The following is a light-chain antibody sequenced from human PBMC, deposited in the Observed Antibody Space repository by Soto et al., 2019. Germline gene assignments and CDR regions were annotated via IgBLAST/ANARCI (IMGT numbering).Light chain of an antibody. CDR3: VTWDDSLSGVI. V-gene: IGLV1-47*01. CDR2: SNN. Sequence: QSVLTQPPSASGTPGQRVTISCSGSSSSIGSNYVYWYQQFPGTAPKRLIYSNNERPSGVPDRISGSKSGTSASLAISGLRSEDEADYYCVTWDDSLSGVIIGGGTKLTVL. CDR1: SSSIGSNY. J-gene: IGLJ2*01.